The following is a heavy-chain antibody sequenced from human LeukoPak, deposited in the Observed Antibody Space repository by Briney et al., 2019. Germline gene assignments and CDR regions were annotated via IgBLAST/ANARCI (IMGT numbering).Heavy chain of an antibody. CDR1: GFTFSNYW. J-gene: IGHJ4*02. V-gene: IGHV3-74*03. Sequence: GGSLRLFCGASGFTFSNYWMHWARQAPGKGLVCVSRINPDGSSTTYADSVKGRFTVSRDNAKNTLYLQMNSLRAEDTAVYYCARLPQNYHRSGSALDYWGQGTRLTVPA. CDR3: ARLPQNYHRSGSALDY. D-gene: IGHD3-10*01. CDR2: INPDGSST.